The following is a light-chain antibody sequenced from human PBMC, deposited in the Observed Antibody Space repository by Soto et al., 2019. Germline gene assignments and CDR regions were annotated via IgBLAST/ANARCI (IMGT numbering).Light chain of an antibody. CDR1: QRVSSN. J-gene: IGKJ1*01. Sequence: EIVMTQSPATLSVSPGERATLSCRASQRVSSNLAWYQQKPGQAPRLLIYGASTRATGIPARFSGSGSGTEFTLTISSLQSEDFAVYYCQQYNNWPQTFGQGNKVEIK. CDR2: GAS. CDR3: QQYNNWPQT. V-gene: IGKV3-15*01.